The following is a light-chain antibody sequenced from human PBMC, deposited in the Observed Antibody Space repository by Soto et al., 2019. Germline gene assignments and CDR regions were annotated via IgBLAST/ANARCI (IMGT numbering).Light chain of an antibody. V-gene: IGLV2-14*03. Sequence: QSALTQPASVSGSPGQSITISCTGNSSDVGGYNYVSWYQHHPGKAPKLIIYDVTHRPSGVSNPFSGSKAGNTASLTISGLQPEDEADYYCSSYTTSNTRQIVFGTGTKVTVL. CDR3: SSYTTSNTRQIV. J-gene: IGLJ1*01. CDR2: DVT. CDR1: SSDVGGYNY.